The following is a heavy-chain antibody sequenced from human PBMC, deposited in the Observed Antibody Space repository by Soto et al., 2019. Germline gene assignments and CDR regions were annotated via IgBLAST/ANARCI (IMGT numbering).Heavy chain of an antibody. CDR1: GFTFSSYA. CDR2: ISYDGSNK. J-gene: IGHJ4*02. V-gene: IGHV3-30*04. Sequence: GGSLRLSCAASGFTFSSYAMHWVRQAPGKGLEWVAVISYDGSNKYYADSVKGRFTISRDNSKNTLYLQMNSLRAEDTAVYYCARDPLSGGGYYDSSGYFDYWGQGTQVTVSS. D-gene: IGHD3-22*01. CDR3: ARDPLSGGGYYDSSGYFDY.